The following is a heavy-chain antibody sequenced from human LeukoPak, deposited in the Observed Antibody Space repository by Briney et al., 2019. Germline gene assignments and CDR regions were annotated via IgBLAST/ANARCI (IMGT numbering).Heavy chain of an antibody. CDR2: IYYSGST. CDR3: ARLHRSLSIRMVRVYYFDY. D-gene: IGHD3-10*01. V-gene: IGHV4-31*03. J-gene: IGHJ4*02. Sequence: SETLSLTCTVSGGSISSGGYYWSWIRQHPGKGLEWIGYIYYSGSTYYNPSLKSRVTISVDTSKNQFSLKLSSVTAADTAVYYCARLHRSLSIRMVRVYYFDYWGQGTLVTVSS. CDR1: GGSISSGGYY.